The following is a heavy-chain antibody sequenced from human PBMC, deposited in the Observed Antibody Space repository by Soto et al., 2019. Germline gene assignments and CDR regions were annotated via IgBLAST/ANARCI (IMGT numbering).Heavy chain of an antibody. J-gene: IGHJ4*02. CDR1: GFTFSSYA. Sequence: PGGSLRLSCAASGFTFSSYAMSWVRQAPGKGLEWVSAISGSGGSTYYADSVKGRFTISRDNSKNTLYLQMNSLRAEDTAVYHCAKVLADPLAPRFLEWLLYLLLDYWGQGTLVTVSS. CDR2: ISGSGGST. V-gene: IGHV3-23*01. CDR3: AKVLADPLAPRFLEWLLYLLLDY. D-gene: IGHD3-3*01.